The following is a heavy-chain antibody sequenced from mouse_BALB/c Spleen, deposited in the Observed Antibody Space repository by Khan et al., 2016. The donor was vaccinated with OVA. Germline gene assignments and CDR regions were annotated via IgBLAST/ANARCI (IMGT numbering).Heavy chain of an antibody. V-gene: IGHV1S29*02. D-gene: IGHD1-2*01. CDR3: VRAGYCSFAF. CDR2: FFPNSGGS. Sequence: VQLQQSGPEVVKPGASVKISCKASGYTFTDYNMDWLRQRHGKSLEWIGYFFPNSGGSGYNQKFKTKATLTVDISSSTAYMDLRSLTSEDAAVYYCVRAGYCSFAFWGQGTLVTVSA. J-gene: IGHJ3*01. CDR1: GYTFTDYN.